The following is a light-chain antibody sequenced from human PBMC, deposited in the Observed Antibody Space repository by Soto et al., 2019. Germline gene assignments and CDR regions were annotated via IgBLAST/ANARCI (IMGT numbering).Light chain of an antibody. J-gene: IGLJ1*01. CDR1: SSDVGGYNY. Sequence: QSVLTQPASVSGSPGQSITISCTGTSSDVGGYNYVSWYQQHPGKAPKLMIYEVSNRPSGVSNRFSGSKSGNTASLTISGLQADDEADYYCCSYVGTSSSFVFGTGTKVTVL. V-gene: IGLV2-14*01. CDR3: CSYVGTSSSFV. CDR2: EVS.